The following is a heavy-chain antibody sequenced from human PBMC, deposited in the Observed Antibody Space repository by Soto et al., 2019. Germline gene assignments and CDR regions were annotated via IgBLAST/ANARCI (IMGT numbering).Heavy chain of an antibody. D-gene: IGHD3-10*01. J-gene: IGHJ6*02. V-gene: IGHV4-39*01. CDR2: IYYSGST. CDR3: AGQPTAGSYYDLGSYYYYYAMDV. Sequence: SETLSLTCTVSGGSISSSSYYWGWIRQPPGKGLEWIGSIYYSGSTYYNPSLKSRVTISVDTSKNQFSLKLSSVTAADTAVYYCAGQPTAGSYYDLGSYYYYYAMDVWGQGTTVTV. CDR1: GGSISSSSYY.